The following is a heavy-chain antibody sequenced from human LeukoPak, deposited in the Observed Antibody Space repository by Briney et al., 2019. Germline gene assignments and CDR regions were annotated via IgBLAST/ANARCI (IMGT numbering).Heavy chain of an antibody. CDR2: LYHSGIT. J-gene: IGHJ4*02. CDR3: ARHALFDSTGYYYVLDY. CDR1: GYSIGSGYF. V-gene: IGHV4-38-2*01. D-gene: IGHD3-22*01. Sequence: SETLSLTCAVSGYSIGSGYFWGWIRQPPGMGLEWIGSLYHSGITYYNPSLESRVTISMDTSKNQFSLKLTSVTAADTAVYYCARHALFDSTGYYYVLDYWGQGTLATVSS.